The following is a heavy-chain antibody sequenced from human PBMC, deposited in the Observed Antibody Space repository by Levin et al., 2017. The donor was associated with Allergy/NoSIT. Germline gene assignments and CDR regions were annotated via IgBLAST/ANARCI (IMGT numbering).Heavy chain of an antibody. Sequence: LSLTCAASGFTFSSYSMNWVRQAPGKGLEWVSSISSSSSYIYYADSVKGRFTISRDNAKNSLYLQMNSLRAEDTAVYYCARTKSGKYGDYVGHAFDIWGQGTMVTVSS. V-gene: IGHV3-21*01. CDR2: ISSSSSYI. D-gene: IGHD4-17*01. J-gene: IGHJ3*02. CDR3: ARTKSGKYGDYVGHAFDI. CDR1: GFTFSSYS.